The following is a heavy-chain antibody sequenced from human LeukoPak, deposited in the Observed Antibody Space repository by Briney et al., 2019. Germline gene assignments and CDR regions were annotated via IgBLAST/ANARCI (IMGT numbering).Heavy chain of an antibody. CDR3: ARGPPGTEGAGATAHLDY. J-gene: IGHJ4*02. V-gene: IGHV4-34*01. D-gene: IGHD6-13*01. CDR1: GGSFSGYY. Sequence: SETLSLTCAVYGGSFSGYYWSWIRQPPGKGLEWIGEINHSGSTNYNPSLKSRVTISVDTSKNQFSLKLSSATAADTAVYYCARGPPGTEGAGATAHLDYWGQGTLVTVSS. CDR2: INHSGST.